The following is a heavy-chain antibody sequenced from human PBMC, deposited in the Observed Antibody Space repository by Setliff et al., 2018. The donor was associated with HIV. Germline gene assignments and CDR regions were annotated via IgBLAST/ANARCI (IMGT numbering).Heavy chain of an antibody. CDR3: ASRRGIEFYFDI. CDR1: GYSISSDYY. Sequence: SETLSLTCTVSGYSISSDYYWGWIRQPPGKGLEWIGEINHGGDTNYNPSLKSRVTISVGSSYNHFSLKLSSVTAADTGVYYCASRRGIEFYFDIWGQGTPVTVSS. J-gene: IGHJ4*02. V-gene: IGHV4-38-2*02. CDR2: INHGGDT. D-gene: IGHD3-10*01.